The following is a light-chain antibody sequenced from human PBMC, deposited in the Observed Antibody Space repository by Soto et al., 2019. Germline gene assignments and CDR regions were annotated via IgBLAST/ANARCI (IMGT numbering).Light chain of an antibody. V-gene: IGLV2-14*01. CDR3: ASYTSSSTSVI. J-gene: IGLJ2*01. CDR1: SSDVGGYKY. Sequence: QSVLTQPASVSGSPGQSITISCTGTSSDVGGYKYVSWYQQHPDKAPKLIIFEVSNRPSGISSRFSGSKSVNTASLTISGLQAEYEADYYCASYTSSSTSVIFGRGTQLTVL. CDR2: EVS.